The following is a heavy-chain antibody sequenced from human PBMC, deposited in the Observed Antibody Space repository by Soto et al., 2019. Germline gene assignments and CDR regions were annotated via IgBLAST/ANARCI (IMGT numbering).Heavy chain of an antibody. D-gene: IGHD6-19*01. J-gene: IGHJ4*02. CDR1: GFTVSSYA. CDR3: AREREGGWLVILPYLDY. V-gene: IGHV3-30-3*01. CDR2: ISYDGSNK. Sequence: QVQLVESGGGVVQPGRSLRLSCAASGFTVSSYAMHWVRQAPGKGLEWVAVISYDGSNKYYADSVKGRLTISRDNSKNTLYLQMKSLSAEETAVEYCAREREGGWLVILPYLDYWGQGTLVTVSS.